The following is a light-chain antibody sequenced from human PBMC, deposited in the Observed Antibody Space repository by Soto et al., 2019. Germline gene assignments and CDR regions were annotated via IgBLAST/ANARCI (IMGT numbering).Light chain of an antibody. Sequence: NFMLTQPHSVSESPGKTVIISCTRSSGNIGSNYVQWYQQRPGSAPTTLTYEDDQRPSGVPDRFSGSIDRSSNSASLTISGLKTEDEADYYCQSYDSSTPVVFGGGTKLTVL. J-gene: IGLJ2*01. CDR2: EDD. CDR1: SGNIGSNY. CDR3: QSYDSSTPVV. V-gene: IGLV6-57*04.